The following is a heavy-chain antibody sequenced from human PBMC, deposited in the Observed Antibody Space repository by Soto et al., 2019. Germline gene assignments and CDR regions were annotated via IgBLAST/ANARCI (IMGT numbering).Heavy chain of an antibody. V-gene: IGHV1-69*13. CDR3: ARLSKPAGYCSGDGCLYYYGMDV. CDR2: IIPIIGTA. J-gene: IGHJ6*02. Sequence: SVKVSCKTSGGSFSTYGITWVRQVPGQGLEWMGEIIPIIGTANYTQKFQGRVTITADESTSTAYMDLSSLRSEDTAVYYCARLSKPAGYCSGDGCLYYYGMDVWGQGTTVTVS. CDR1: GGSFSTYG. D-gene: IGHD2-15*01.